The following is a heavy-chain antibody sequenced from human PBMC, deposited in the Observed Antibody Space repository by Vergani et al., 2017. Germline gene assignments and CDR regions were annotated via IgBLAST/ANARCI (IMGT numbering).Heavy chain of an antibody. CDR3: ARGRQWRLTEYLYGMDV. V-gene: IGHV7-4-1*02. CDR1: GYPFTNYP. CDR2: INTNSGNP. Sequence: QVQLLQSGSEFKKPGASVRISCEASGYPFTNYPLIWVRQAPGQGLEFMGWINTNSGNPTYAPDFTGRFVISLDTSVSTAYLQISGLKAEDSAVYYCARGRQWRLTEYLYGMDVWGQGTPVTVSS. J-gene: IGHJ6*02. D-gene: IGHD6-19*01.